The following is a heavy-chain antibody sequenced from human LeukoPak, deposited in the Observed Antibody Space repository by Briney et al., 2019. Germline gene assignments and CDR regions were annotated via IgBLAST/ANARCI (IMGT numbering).Heavy chain of an antibody. CDR3: AKKTTVMVVAVTILDY. CDR2: ISGSGRST. Sequence: GGSLRLSCAASGFTFSSYAMSWVRQAPGKGLEWVSGISGSGRSTYHADSAKGRFTISRDNSKNTVYLQMNSLRAEDTAVYYCAKKTTVMVVAVTILDYWGQGTLVTVSS. J-gene: IGHJ4*02. CDR1: GFTFSSYA. V-gene: IGHV3-23*01. D-gene: IGHD2-15*01.